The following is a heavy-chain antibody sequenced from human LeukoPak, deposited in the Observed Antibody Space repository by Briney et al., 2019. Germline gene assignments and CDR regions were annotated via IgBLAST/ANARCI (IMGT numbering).Heavy chain of an antibody. V-gene: IGHV3-7*01. Sequence: PGGSLRLSCEASGFTFSSYWMSWVRQAPGKGLEWVANIKQDGSEKYYVDSVKGRFTISRDNAKNSLYLQMNSLRAEDTAVYYCARDGLWFGGTFDYWGQGTLVTVSS. CDR3: ARDGLWFGGTFDY. CDR2: IKQDGSEK. D-gene: IGHD3-10*01. J-gene: IGHJ4*02. CDR1: GFTFSSYW.